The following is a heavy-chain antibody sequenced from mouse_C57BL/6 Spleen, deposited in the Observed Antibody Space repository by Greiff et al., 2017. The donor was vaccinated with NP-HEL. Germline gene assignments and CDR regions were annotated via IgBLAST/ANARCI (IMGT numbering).Heavy chain of an antibody. D-gene: IGHD2-2*01. CDR3: ARSGYGYEAWFAY. J-gene: IGHJ3*01. CDR2: IDPSDSYT. CDR1: GYTFSSYW. Sequence: VQLQQPGAELVKPGASVKLSCKASGYTFSSYWMQWVKQRPGQGLEWIGEIDPSDSYTNSNQKFKGKATLTVDTSSSTAYMQLSSLTSEDSAVYYCARSGYGYEAWFAYWGQGTLVTVSA. V-gene: IGHV1-50*01.